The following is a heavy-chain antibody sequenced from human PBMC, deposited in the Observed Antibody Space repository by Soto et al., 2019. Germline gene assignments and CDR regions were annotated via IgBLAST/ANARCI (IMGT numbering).Heavy chain of an antibody. Sequence: EVQLVESGGGLVQPGGSLRLSCAASGFTFSSYAMHWVRQATGKGLEWVSAIGTAGDTYYPGSVKGRFTISRENAKNSLYLQMNSLRAGDTAVYYWARSSGWAHDAFDIWGQGTMVTVS. D-gene: IGHD6-19*01. V-gene: IGHV3-13*01. J-gene: IGHJ3*02. CDR1: GFTFSSYA. CDR2: IGTAGDT. CDR3: ARSSGWAHDAFDI.